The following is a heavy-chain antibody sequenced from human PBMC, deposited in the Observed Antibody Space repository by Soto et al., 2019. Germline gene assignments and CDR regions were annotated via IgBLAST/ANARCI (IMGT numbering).Heavy chain of an antibody. CDR1: GYTFTSYG. J-gene: IGHJ5*02. V-gene: IGHV1-18*01. Sequence: ASVKVSCKASGYTFTSYGISWVRQATGQGLEWMGWISAYNGNTNYAQKLQGRVTMTTDTSTSTAYMELRSLRSDDTAVYYCARVPLRITIFGVVIIGWFDPWGQGTLVTVSS. CDR2: ISAYNGNT. D-gene: IGHD3-3*01. CDR3: ARVPLRITIFGVVIIGWFDP.